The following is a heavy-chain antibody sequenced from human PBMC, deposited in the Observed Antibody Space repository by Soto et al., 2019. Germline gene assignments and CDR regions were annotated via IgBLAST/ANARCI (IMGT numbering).Heavy chain of an antibody. CDR1: GYTFTSYY. CDR2: INPSGGST. D-gene: IGHD1-1*01. V-gene: IGHV1-46*01. CDR3: AIEWLWKTFDY. Sequence: QVQLVQSGAEVKKPGASVKVSCKASGYTFTSYYMHWVRQAPGQGLEWMGIINPSGGSTSYAQKFQGKVTMTRDTSTSTVYMELSSLRSEDTAVDYCAIEWLWKTFDYWGQGTLVTVSS. J-gene: IGHJ4*02.